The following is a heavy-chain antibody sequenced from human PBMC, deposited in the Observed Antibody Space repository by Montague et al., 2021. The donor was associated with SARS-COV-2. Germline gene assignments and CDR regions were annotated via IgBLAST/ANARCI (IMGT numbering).Heavy chain of an antibody. J-gene: IGHJ3*01. CDR1: GVSVNNYY. D-gene: IGHD3-22*01. CDR3: VRDFYDTSDYFQGTFDV. CDR2: IYHTGST. Sequence: SETLSLTCSVSGVSVNNYYWAWIRQTPEKGLEWIGYIYHTGSTNYNPSLRNRVTISIDTSANQFSLKLRSVTPADTAVYYCVRDFYDTSDYFQGTFDVWGHGTVVSVSS. V-gene: IGHV4-59*02.